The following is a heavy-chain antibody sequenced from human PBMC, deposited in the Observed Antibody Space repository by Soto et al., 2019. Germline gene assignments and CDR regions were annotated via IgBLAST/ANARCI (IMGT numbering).Heavy chain of an antibody. CDR1: GGTFSSYA. J-gene: IGHJ4*02. V-gene: IGHV1-69*13. D-gene: IGHD3-22*01. Sequence: ASVKVSCKASGGTFSSYAISWVRQAPGPGLEWMGGIIPIFGTANYAQKFQGRVTITADESTSTAYMELSSLRSEDTAVYYCASEGYYDSSGYYKFDYWGQGTLVTVSS. CDR2: IIPIFGTA. CDR3: ASEGYYDSSGYYKFDY.